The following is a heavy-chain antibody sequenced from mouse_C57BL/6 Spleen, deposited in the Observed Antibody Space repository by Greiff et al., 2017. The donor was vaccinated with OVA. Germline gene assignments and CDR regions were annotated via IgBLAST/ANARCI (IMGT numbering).Heavy chain of an antibody. D-gene: IGHD1-1*01. Sequence: VKLMESGPGLVAPSQSLSITCTVSGFSLTSYGVHWVRQPPGKGLEWLVVIWSDGSTTYNSALNSRLSISKDNSKSQVFLKMNSLQTDDTAMYYCARQGYGSSYVFDYWGQGTTLTVSS. CDR1: GFSLTSYG. J-gene: IGHJ2*01. CDR3: ARQGYGSSYVFDY. V-gene: IGHV2-6-1*01. CDR2: IWSDGST.